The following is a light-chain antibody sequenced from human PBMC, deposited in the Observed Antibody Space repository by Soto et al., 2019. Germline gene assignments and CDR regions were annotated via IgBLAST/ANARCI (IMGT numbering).Light chain of an antibody. CDR1: SIDIGAYNS. V-gene: IGLV2-14*01. CDR2: EVS. J-gene: IGLJ3*02. Sequence: QSALTQPASVSGSPGQSITISCTGTSIDIGAYNSVSWYQQHPGKAPKLMIYEVSNRPSGVSNRFSGSKSDNTASLTISGLQAEDEADYYCHSYTSSSTRVFGGGTKLTVL. CDR3: HSYTSSSTRV.